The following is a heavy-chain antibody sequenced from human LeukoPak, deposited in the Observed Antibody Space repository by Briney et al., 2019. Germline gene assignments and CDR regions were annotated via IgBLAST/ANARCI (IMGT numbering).Heavy chain of an antibody. V-gene: IGHV4-59*08. CDR3: ARGGDWNLEY. CDR2: IYYSGST. CDR1: GGSISSYY. Sequence: PSQTLSLTCTVSGGSISSYYWSWIRQPPGKGLEWIGYIYYSGSTNYNPSLKSRVTISVDTSKNQFSLKLSSVTAADTAVYYCARGGDWNLEYWGQGTLVTVSS. D-gene: IGHD1-1*01. J-gene: IGHJ4*02.